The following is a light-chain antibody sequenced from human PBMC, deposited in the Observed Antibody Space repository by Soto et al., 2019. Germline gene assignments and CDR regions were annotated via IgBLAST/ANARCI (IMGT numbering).Light chain of an antibody. V-gene: IGLV1-47*01. Sequence: QLVLTQPPSASGTPGQRVTIYCSGSSSNIGSNDEYWYQQIPGTAPKLLIYRSNQRPSGVPDRFCGSKSGTSASLAISGLRSEDEADYDCAAWDGSLSAVVFGGGTKLTVL. J-gene: IGLJ2*01. CDR3: AAWDGSLSAVV. CDR2: RSN. CDR1: SSNIGSND.